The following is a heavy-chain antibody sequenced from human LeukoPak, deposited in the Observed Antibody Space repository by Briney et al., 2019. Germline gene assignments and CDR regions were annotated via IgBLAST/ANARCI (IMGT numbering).Heavy chain of an antibody. J-gene: IGHJ4*02. D-gene: IGHD3-22*01. CDR1: GFTFSDYY. V-gene: IGHV3-11*04. CDR3: ARHSSGWSFDY. Sequence: GGSLRLSCAASGFTFSDYYMTWIRQAPGKGLEWLSYIISSGTTIYYADSVKGRFTVSRDNAKNSLYLQANNLRAEDTAVYYCARHSSGWSFDYWGQGTLVTVSS. CDR2: IISSGTTI.